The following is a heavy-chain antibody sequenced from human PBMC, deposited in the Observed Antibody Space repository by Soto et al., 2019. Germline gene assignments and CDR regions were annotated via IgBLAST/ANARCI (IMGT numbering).Heavy chain of an antibody. CDR2: ISYDGTNK. J-gene: IGHJ4*02. Sequence: PGGSLRLSCAASGFTFSSYGMHWVRQAPGKGLEWVAVISYDGTNKYYADSVKGRFTISRDNSKNTLYLQMNSLRAEDTAVYYCAKFGYCIVGRCPFSLDYWGQGTLVTVSS. CDR3: AKFGYCIVGRCPFSLDY. CDR1: GFTFSSYG. V-gene: IGHV3-30*18. D-gene: IGHD2-15*01.